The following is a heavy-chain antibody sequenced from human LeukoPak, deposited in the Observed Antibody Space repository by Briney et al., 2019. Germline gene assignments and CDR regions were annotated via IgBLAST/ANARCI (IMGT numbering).Heavy chain of an antibody. CDR3: ARDMGIFVEWLLLDYYYYGMDV. CDR2: ISSSSSYI. D-gene: IGHD3-3*01. Sequence: KPGGSLRLSCAASGFTFSSYSMNWVRQAPGKGLEWVSSISSSSSYIYYADSVKGRFTISRDNAKNSLYLQMNSLRAEDTAVYYCARDMGIFVEWLLLDYYYYGMDVWGQGTTVTVSS. J-gene: IGHJ6*02. CDR1: GFTFSSYS. V-gene: IGHV3-21*01.